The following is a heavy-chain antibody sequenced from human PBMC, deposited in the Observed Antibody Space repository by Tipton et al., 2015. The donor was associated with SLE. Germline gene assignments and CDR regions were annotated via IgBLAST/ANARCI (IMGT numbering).Heavy chain of an antibody. Sequence: TLSLTCTVSGGSISSSSYYWGWIRQPPGKGLEWIGYIYYSGSTNYNPSLKSRVTISVDTSKNQFSLKLSSVTAADTAVYYCARESSSWTRGYFDYWGRGTLVTVSS. CDR3: ARESSSWTRGYFDY. CDR2: IYYSGST. J-gene: IGHJ2*01. V-gene: IGHV4-61*01. CDR1: GGSISSSSYY. D-gene: IGHD6-13*01.